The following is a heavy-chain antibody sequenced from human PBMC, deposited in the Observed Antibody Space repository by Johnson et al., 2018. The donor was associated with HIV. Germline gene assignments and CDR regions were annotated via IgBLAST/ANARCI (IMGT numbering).Heavy chain of an antibody. CDR2: IWYDGSNK. CDR1: GFTFSSYG. V-gene: IGHV3-30*19. J-gene: IGHJ3*02. Sequence: QVQLVESGGGVVQPGRSLRLSCTASGFTFSSYGMHWVRQAPGKGLEWVAVIWYDGSNKYYADSVKGRFTISRDTSKNTRYLQMNSLRAEDTAVYYCARDGGIGSTREDAFDIGGQVTMVIVSS. CDR3: ARDGGIGSTREDAFDI. D-gene: IGHD2-2*01.